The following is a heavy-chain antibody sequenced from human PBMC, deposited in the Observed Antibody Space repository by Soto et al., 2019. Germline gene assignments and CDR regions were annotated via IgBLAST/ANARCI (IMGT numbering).Heavy chain of an antibody. CDR3: ARVELLVPAEGGSYYAMDV. V-gene: IGHV3-30-3*01. D-gene: IGHD2-2*01. CDR1: GFTFSSYA. Sequence: QVQLVESGGGVFQPGRSLRLSCAASGFTFSSYAMHWVRQAPGKGLEWVAVISYDGSNKYYADSVKGRFTISRDNYKNTLYMQMNSLRAEDTAVYYCARVELLVPAEGGSYYAMDVWGQGTTVTFSS. J-gene: IGHJ6*02. CDR2: ISYDGSNK.